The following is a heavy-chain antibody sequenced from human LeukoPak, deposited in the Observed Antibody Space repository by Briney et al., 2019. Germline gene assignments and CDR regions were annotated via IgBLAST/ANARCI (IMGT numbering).Heavy chain of an antibody. J-gene: IGHJ3*02. CDR2: MNPNSGNT. V-gene: IGHV1-8*01. D-gene: IGHD3-10*01. CDR1: GYTFTSYD. CDR3: ASEYYYGSGTVMGACDI. Sequence: ASVKVSCKASGYTFTSYDINWVRQATGQGLEWMGWMNPNSGNTGYAQKFQGRVTMTRNTSISTAYMELSSLRSEDTAVYYCASEYYYGSGTVMGACDIWGQGTMVTVSS.